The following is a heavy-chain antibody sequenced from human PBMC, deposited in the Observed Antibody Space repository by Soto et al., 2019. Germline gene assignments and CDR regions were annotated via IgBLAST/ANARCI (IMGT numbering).Heavy chain of an antibody. D-gene: IGHD3-3*01. V-gene: IGHV4-30-4*08. CDR3: ARFWSAYYGHDN. J-gene: IGHJ4*02. CDR2: IYYSGST. Sequence: SETLSLTCTVSGGSISSGGYYWSWIRQHPGKGLEWIGYIYYSGSTYCTPSLKSRVTISVDTSKNQFSLKLNSVTAADTAVYYCARFWSAYYGHDNWGQGTLVNVSS. CDR1: GGSISSGGYY.